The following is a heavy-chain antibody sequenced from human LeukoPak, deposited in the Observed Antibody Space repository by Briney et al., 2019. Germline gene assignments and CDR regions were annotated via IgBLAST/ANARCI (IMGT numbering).Heavy chain of an antibody. CDR1: GLTFSNYA. J-gene: IGHJ4*02. CDR3: AKDLPTLWYSSGWYDY. Sequence: GGSLRLSCAASGLTFSNYAMNWVRQAPGKGLEWVSAISGSGGSTYYADSVKGRFTISRDNSKNTLYLQMNSLRVEDTAVYYCAKDLPTLWYSSGWYDYWGQGTLVTVSS. CDR2: ISGSGGST. V-gene: IGHV3-23*01. D-gene: IGHD6-19*01.